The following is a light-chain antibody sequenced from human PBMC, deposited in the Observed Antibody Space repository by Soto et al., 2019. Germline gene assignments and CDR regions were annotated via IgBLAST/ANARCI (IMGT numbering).Light chain of an antibody. CDR1: QSVSNNY. V-gene: IGKV3-20*01. Sequence: DIVLTQSPATLSLSPGERDTLSCRASQSVSNNYLAWYQQKPGQAPRLLIYGASNRATGIPDRFSGSGSGTDFTLTISRLEPEDFAVYYCQQYGSSGTFGQGTKVDIK. J-gene: IGKJ1*01. CDR3: QQYGSSGT. CDR2: GAS.